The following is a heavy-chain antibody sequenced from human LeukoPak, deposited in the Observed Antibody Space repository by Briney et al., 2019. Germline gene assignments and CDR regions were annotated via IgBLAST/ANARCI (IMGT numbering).Heavy chain of an antibody. V-gene: IGHV3-23*01. CDR2: ISGSGGST. J-gene: IGHJ4*02. Sequence: GGSLRLSCAASGFTFSSYAMSWVRQAPGKGLEWVSAISGSGGSTYYADSVKGRFTIFRDNSKNTLYLQMNSLRAEDTAVYYCAKGVLGYCSGGSCYPFDYWGQGTLVTVSS. D-gene: IGHD2-15*01. CDR1: GFTFSSYA. CDR3: AKGVLGYCSGGSCYPFDY.